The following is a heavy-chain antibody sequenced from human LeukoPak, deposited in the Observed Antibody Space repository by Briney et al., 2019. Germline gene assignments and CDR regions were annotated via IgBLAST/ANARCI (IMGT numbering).Heavy chain of an antibody. J-gene: IGHJ4*02. Sequence: GGSLRLSCAASGFTFDDYAMHWVRQAPGKGLEWVSGISWNSGSIGYADSVKGRFTISRDNAKNSLYLQMNSLRAEDTALCYCAKARYCSSTSCTRSFDYWGQGTLVTVSS. CDR2: ISWNSGSI. V-gene: IGHV3-9*01. CDR1: GFTFDDYA. CDR3: AKARYCSSTSCTRSFDY. D-gene: IGHD2-2*01.